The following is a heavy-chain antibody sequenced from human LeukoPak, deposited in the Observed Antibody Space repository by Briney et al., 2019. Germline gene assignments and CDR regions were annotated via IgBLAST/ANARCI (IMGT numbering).Heavy chain of an antibody. CDR3: VKDFRGIAARGGFDY. V-gene: IGHV3-64D*09. Sequence: PGWSLRLSCSASGFTFSSYAMHWGRQAPGKGLEYVSAISSNGGSTYHADSVKGRFTISRDNSKNTLYLRMSSLRAEDTAVYYCVKDFRGIAARGGFDYWGQGTLVTVSS. CDR2: ISSNGGST. J-gene: IGHJ4*02. CDR1: GFTFSSYA. D-gene: IGHD6-6*01.